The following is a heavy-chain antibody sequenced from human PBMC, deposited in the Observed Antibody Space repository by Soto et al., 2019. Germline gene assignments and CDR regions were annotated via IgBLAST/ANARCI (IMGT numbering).Heavy chain of an antibody. D-gene: IGHD3-3*01. CDR1: GGSFSGYY. V-gene: IGHV4-34*01. Sequence: SETLSLTCAVYGGSFSGYYWSWIRQPPGKGLEWIGEINHSGSTNYNPSLKSRVTISVDTSKNQFSLKLSSVTAADTAVYYCASKAYYDFWSGYDYYMDVWGKGTTVT. J-gene: IGHJ6*03. CDR3: ASKAYYDFWSGYDYYMDV. CDR2: INHSGST.